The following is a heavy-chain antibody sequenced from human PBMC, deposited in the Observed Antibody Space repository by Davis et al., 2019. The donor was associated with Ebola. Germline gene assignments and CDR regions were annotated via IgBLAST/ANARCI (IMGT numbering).Heavy chain of an antibody. CDR2: ISSSSSYI. V-gene: IGHV3-21*01. J-gene: IGHJ6*02. CDR1: GFTFSSYW. CDR3: ARDPLVATIGDYYYYYGMDV. D-gene: IGHD5-12*01. Sequence: GGSLRLSCAASGFTFSSYWMSWVRQAPGKGLEWVSSISSSSSYIYYADSVKGRFTISRDNAKNSLYLQMNSLRAEDTAVYYCARDPLVATIGDYYYYYGMDVWGQGTTVTVSS.